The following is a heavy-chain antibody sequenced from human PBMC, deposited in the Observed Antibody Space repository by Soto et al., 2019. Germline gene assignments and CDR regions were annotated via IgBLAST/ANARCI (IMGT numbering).Heavy chain of an antibody. Sequence: KPSETLSLTCAVYGGSLSGSYWSWIRQPPGTGLEWIGEIHHSGSTYYNPSLKSRVTLSVDTSKNQFSLKLNSVTAADTAVYYCASPGYCSDGTCYPDYWGQGTLVTVSS. D-gene: IGHD2-15*01. CDR2: IHHSGST. V-gene: IGHV4-34*01. CDR1: GGSLSGSY. CDR3: ASPGYCSDGTCYPDY. J-gene: IGHJ4*02.